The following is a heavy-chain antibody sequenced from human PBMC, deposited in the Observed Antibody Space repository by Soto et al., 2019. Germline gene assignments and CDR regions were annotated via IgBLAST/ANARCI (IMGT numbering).Heavy chain of an antibody. CDR2: INPSGGST. D-gene: IGHD1-26*01. V-gene: IGHV1-46*01. CDR3: ARDPTVIVGATSLSLYYYYGMDV. Sequence: GASVKVSFKASGYTFTSYGISWVRQAPGQGLEWMGIINPSGGSTIYAQKFQGRVTMTRDTSTSTVYMELSSLRSEHTAVYYCARDPTVIVGATSLSLYYYYGMDVWGQGTTVTVSS. J-gene: IGHJ6*02. CDR1: GYTFTSYG.